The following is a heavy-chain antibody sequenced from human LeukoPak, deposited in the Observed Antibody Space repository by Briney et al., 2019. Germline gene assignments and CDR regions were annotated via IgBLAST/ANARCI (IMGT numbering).Heavy chain of an antibody. J-gene: IGHJ4*02. CDR1: GFTFSSYS. Sequence: GGSLRFSCAASGFTFSSYSMNWVRQAPGKGLEWVSSISSSSSYIYYADSVKGRFTISRDNAKNSLYLQMNSLRAEDTAVYYCARDRSRIQLWLLDWGQGTLVTVSS. D-gene: IGHD5-18*01. V-gene: IGHV3-21*01. CDR3: ARDRSRIQLWLLD. CDR2: ISSSSSYI.